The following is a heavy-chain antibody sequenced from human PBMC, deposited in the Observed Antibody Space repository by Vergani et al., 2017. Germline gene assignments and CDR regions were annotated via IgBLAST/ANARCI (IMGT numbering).Heavy chain of an antibody. CDR3: ARGGWGTVTTFFHYGMDV. J-gene: IGHJ6*02. V-gene: IGHV4-34*02. D-gene: IGHD4-17*01. CDR1: GESFSSFY. CDR2: INNDGHT. Sequence: QVQLQQWGAGVVKPSGTLSLTCAVFGESFSSFYWSWIRQPPGKGLEWIGEINNDGHTNYNPSLESRVTVSRDTAKNQFSLKLSSVTAADTAVYYCARGGWGTVTTFFHYGMDVWGQGTTVTVSS.